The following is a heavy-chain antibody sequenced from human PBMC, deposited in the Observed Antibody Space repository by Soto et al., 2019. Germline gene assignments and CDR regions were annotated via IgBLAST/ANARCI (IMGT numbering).Heavy chain of an antibody. CDR3: ARHQYSSGFYYYYGMDV. V-gene: IGHV1-8*01. CDR2: MNPNSGST. D-gene: IGHD6-19*01. Sequence: GASVKVSCKASGYTFTSYDINWVRQATGQGLEWMGWMNPNSGSTGYAQKFQGRVTMTRNTSISTAYVELSSLRSEDTAVYYCARHQYSSGFYYYYGMDVWGQGTTVTVSS. CDR1: GYTFTSYD. J-gene: IGHJ6*02.